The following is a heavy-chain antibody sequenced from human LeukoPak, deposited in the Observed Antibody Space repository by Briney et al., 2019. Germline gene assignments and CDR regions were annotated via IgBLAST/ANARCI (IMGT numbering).Heavy chain of an antibody. J-gene: IGHJ4*02. D-gene: IGHD2-2*01. CDR3: ASDPLEYQLPY. CDR2: INSDGSST. Sequence: GGSLRLSCAASGFTFSSYWMHWVRQAPGKGLVWVSRINSDGSSTSYADSVKGRFTISRDNAKNTLYLQMNSLRAEDTAVYYCASDPLEYQLPYWGQGTLVTVSS. V-gene: IGHV3-74*01. CDR1: GFTFSSYW.